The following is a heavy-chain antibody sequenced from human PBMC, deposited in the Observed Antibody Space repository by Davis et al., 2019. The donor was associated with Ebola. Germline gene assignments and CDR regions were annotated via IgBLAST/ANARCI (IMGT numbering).Heavy chain of an antibody. J-gene: IGHJ4*02. Sequence: GESLKISCAASGFTFSSYSMNWVRQAPGKGLEWVSSISSSSSYICYADSVKGRFTISRDNAKNSLYLQMNSLRAEDTAVYYCARGERYDYVGSYWGQGTLVTVSS. V-gene: IGHV3-21*01. CDR2: ISSSSSYI. CDR3: ARGERYDYVGSY. CDR1: GFTFSSYS. D-gene: IGHD3-16*01.